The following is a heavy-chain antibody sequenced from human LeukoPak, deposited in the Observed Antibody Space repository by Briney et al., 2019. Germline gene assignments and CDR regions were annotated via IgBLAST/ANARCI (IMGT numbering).Heavy chain of an antibody. CDR2: ISGSGGRT. CDR1: GLTFSNYA. Sequence: GGSLRLSCAASGLTFSNYAMSWVRHSPGKGLECVSPISGSGGRTYYAVSVRGRFTVPRDNSKNTLFLQMDSLRAEDTAVYYGAKSPTGSSWPSIDYWGQGTLVTVSS. J-gene: IGHJ4*02. D-gene: IGHD6-13*01. CDR3: AKSPTGSSWPSIDY. V-gene: IGHV3-23*01.